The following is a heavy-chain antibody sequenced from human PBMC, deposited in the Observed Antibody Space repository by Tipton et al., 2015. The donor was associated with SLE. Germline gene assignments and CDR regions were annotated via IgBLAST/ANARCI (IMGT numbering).Heavy chain of an antibody. CDR2: IYTSGST. CDR3: ARGDMVVVPAAGGGYYYYMDV. CDR1: GGSFSTFY. D-gene: IGHD2-2*01. V-gene: IGHV4-4*08. J-gene: IGHJ6*03. Sequence: LRLSCEVSGGSFSTFYWTWIRQSPGKGLEWFGRIYTSGSTNYSPSLKSRVTISVDTSKNQFSLKLSSVTAADTAVYYCARGDMVVVPAAGGGYYYYMDVWGKGTTVTVSS.